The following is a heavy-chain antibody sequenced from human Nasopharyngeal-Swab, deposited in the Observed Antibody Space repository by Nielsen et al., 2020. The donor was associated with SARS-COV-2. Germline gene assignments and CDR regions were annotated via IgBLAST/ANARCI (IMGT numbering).Heavy chain of an antibody. D-gene: IGHD5-12*01. Sequence: SETLSLTCAVSGDSISSYYWSWIRQPPGKGLEWIGYIYYSGSTNYNPSLKSRVTISADTSKNQFSLRLISVTAADTAVYYCARASDFEYSGHATYGMDVWGQGTTVTVSS. CDR3: ARASDFEYSGHATYGMDV. V-gene: IGHV4-59*12. CDR1: GDSISSYY. J-gene: IGHJ6*02. CDR2: IYYSGST.